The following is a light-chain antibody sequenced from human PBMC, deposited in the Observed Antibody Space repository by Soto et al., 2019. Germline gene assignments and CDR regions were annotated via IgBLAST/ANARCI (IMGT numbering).Light chain of an antibody. Sequence: EIVLTQSPGTLSLSPWERPTLSCRASQSVSSSYLAWYQQKPGQAPRLLIYGASSRATGIPDRFSGSGSGTDFTLTISRLEPEDFAVYYCQQYGSSPWTFGQGTKVDI. J-gene: IGKJ1*01. CDR3: QQYGSSPWT. CDR2: GAS. V-gene: IGKV3-20*01. CDR1: QSVSSSY.